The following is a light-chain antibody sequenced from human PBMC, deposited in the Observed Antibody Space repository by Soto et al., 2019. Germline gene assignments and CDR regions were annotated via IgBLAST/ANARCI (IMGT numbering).Light chain of an antibody. V-gene: IGLV2-14*01. Sequence: QSALTQPASVSGSPGQSITISCTGTSSDVGGYNYVSWYQQHPGKAPKLMIYDVSNRPSGFSNRFSGSKSGNTASLTISGLQDEDEADYYCTSYTNSGTLVVFGGGTKLTVL. J-gene: IGLJ2*01. CDR1: SSDVGGYNY. CDR3: TSYTNSGTLVV. CDR2: DVS.